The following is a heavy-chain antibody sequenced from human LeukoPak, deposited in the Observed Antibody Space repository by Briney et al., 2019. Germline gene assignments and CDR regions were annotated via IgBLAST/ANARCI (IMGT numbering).Heavy chain of an antibody. Sequence: GGSLRLSCAASGFTFSSFGMSWVRQAPGKGLEWVSGISGSGDSTYYADFVKGRFTISRDNSKKTLYLQMNSLRAEDTAIYYCAKDSLPGIAAAGTVCWGQGTLVPVSS. CDR1: GFTFSSFG. D-gene: IGHD6-13*01. CDR3: AKDSLPGIAAAGTVC. V-gene: IGHV3-23*01. J-gene: IGHJ4*02. CDR2: ISGSGDST.